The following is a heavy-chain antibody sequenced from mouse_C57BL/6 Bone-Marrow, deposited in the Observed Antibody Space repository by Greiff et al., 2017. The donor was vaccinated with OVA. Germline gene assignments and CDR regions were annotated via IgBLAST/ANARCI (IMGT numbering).Heavy chain of an antibody. Sequence: VQLQQSGAELMKPGASVKLSCKATGYTFTGYWIEWVKQRPGHGLEWIGEILPGSGSINYNEKFKGKATFTADTSSNTAYMQLSSLTTEDSAIYYCARKGGLLRTFAYWGQGTLVTVSA. J-gene: IGHJ3*01. V-gene: IGHV1-9*01. D-gene: IGHD2-3*01. CDR1: GYTFTGYW. CDR2: ILPGSGSI. CDR3: ARKGGLLRTFAY.